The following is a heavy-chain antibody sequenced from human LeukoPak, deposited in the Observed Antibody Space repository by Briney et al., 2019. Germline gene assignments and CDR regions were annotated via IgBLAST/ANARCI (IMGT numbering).Heavy chain of an antibody. Sequence: PGGSLRLSCAASGFTFSSYSMNWVRQAPGKGLEWVSYISSSGSTIYYADSVKGRFTISRDNAKNSLYLQMNSLRAEDTAVYYCARSAGGYGDYFDYWGQGTLVTVSS. CDR3: ARSAGGYGDYFDY. CDR1: GFTFSSYS. V-gene: IGHV3-48*04. CDR2: ISSSGSTI. J-gene: IGHJ4*02. D-gene: IGHD4-17*01.